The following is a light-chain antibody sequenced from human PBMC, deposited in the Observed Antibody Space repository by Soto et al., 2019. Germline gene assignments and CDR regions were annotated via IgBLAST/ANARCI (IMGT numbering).Light chain of an antibody. V-gene: IGKV1-33*01. CDR1: QHISEY. CDR2: DAS. J-gene: IGKJ4*01. CDR3: QQYEKFPLT. Sequence: DIQMTQSPSSLSASVGDRVTITCQASQHISEYLNWYQYKPGKAPKLLITDASNLKTGVPSRFSGSGSGTEYTFTINSLQPEDIATYYCQQYEKFPLTFGGGTKVDIK.